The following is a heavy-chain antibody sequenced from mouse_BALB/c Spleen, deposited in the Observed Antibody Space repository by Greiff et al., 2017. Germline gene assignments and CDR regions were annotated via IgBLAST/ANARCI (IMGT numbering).Heavy chain of an antibody. CDR1: GFTFSSYT. Sequence: EVQVVESGGGLVKPGGSLKLSCAASGFTFSSYTMSWVRQTPEKRLEWVATISSGGSYTYYPDSVKGRFTISRDNAKNTLYLQMSSLKSEDTAMYYCTRDQGGDYWGQGTTLTVSS. D-gene: IGHD3-2*02. J-gene: IGHJ2*01. V-gene: IGHV5-6-4*01. CDR3: TRDQGGDY. CDR2: ISSGGSYT.